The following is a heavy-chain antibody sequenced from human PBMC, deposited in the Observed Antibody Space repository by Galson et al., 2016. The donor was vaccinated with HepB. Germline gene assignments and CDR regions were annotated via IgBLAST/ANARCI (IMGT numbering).Heavy chain of an antibody. CDR1: GSIFSGYW. CDR2: INPDGSQK. V-gene: IGHV3-7*03. Sequence: SLRLSCAVSGSIFSGYWMSWVRQAPGEGLEWVANINPDGSQKYYVDSVRGRFTISRDNAKNSLFLYMNNVRVDDTARYYCARGRYCSGGGCYQDYWGQGTLVTVSS. CDR3: ARGRYCSGGGCYQDY. J-gene: IGHJ4*02. D-gene: IGHD2-15*01.